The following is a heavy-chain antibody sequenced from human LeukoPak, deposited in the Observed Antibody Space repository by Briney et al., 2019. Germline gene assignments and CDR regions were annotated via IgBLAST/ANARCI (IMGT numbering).Heavy chain of an antibody. CDR2: IKQDGSEK. D-gene: IGHD1-26*01. J-gene: IGHJ4*02. V-gene: IGHV3-7*01. CDR3: ARDKIVGATLLDY. Sequence: GGSLRLSCAASGFTFSGYWMSWVRQAPGKGLEWVANIKQDGSEKYFVDSVRGRFTISRDNAKNLLYLQMDGLRAEDAALYYCARDKIVGATLLDYWGQGTQVTVSS. CDR1: GFTFSGYW.